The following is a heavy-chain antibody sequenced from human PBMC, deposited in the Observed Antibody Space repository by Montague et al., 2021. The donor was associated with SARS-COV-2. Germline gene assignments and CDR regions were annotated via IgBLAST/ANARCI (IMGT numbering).Heavy chain of an antibody. CDR3: ARDRYYDILTGYWEFDP. V-gene: IGHV3-21*01. Sequence: SLRLSCAASGFTFSSYSMNWVRQAPGKGLEWVSSISSSSSYTYYADSVKGRFTISRDNAKNSLYLQMNSLRAEDTAVYYCARDRYYDILTGYWEFDPWGQGTLVTVSS. CDR2: ISSSSSYT. CDR1: GFTFSSYS. J-gene: IGHJ5*02. D-gene: IGHD3-9*01.